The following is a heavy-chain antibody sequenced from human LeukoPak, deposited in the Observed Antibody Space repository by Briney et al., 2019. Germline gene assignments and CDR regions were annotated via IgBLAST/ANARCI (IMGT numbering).Heavy chain of an antibody. J-gene: IGHJ4*02. Sequence: GESLKISCKGSGYSFTSYWIGWVRQMPGKGLEWMGIIHPGDSGTRYSPSFQGQVSISADKSITTAYLQWSSLKASDTAMYYCARQSRVSGSWYIIDYWGQGTLVTVSS. D-gene: IGHD6-13*01. V-gene: IGHV5-51*01. CDR1: GYSFTSYW. CDR3: ARQSRVSGSWYIIDY. CDR2: IHPGDSGT.